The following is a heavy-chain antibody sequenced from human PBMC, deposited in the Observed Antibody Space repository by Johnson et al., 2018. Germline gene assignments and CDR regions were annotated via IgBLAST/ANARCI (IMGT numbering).Heavy chain of an antibody. J-gene: IGHJ3*02. CDR3: DGIKGVTNGRFEGSFHI. CDR1: GFTFSSYD. D-gene: IGHD1-26*01. Sequence: VQLVESGGGLVQPGGSLRPSCEASGFTFSSYDLHWFRQPTGKGLEWVSGIGTEGDTYYSGSVKGRFHISREKSRNSLYIQMNRLRTGDTAVYYWDGIKGVTNGRFEGSFHIWVQGTKVTVSS. CDR2: IGTEGDT. V-gene: IGHV3-13*01.